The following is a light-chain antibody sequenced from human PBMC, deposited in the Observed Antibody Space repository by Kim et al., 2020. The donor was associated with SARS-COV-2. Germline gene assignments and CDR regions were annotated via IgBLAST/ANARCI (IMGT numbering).Light chain of an antibody. Sequence: GDTVSITCRASQYLATWVAWYQQRPGMAPKVLMYGASRLESGVPSRFSGSGSGTEFTLTISSLQPDDFATYYCQQYKTDPYTFGQGTKLDIK. CDR1: QYLATW. CDR2: GAS. CDR3: QQYKTDPYT. V-gene: IGKV1-5*01. J-gene: IGKJ2*01.